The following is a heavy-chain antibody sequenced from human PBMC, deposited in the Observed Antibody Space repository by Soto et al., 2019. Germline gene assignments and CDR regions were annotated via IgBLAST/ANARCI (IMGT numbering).Heavy chain of an antibody. CDR2: ISYDGSNK. CDR1: GFTFSSYA. D-gene: IGHD5-12*01. V-gene: IGHV3-30-3*01. CDR3: ARLGYSGYDTWIQLWSYLYYFDY. Sequence: GGSLRLSCAASGFTFSSYAMHWFRQAPGKGLEWVAVISYDGSNKYYADSVKGRFTISRDNSKNTLYLQMNSLRAEDTAVYYCARLGYSGYDTWIQLWSYLYYFDYWGQGTLVTVSS. J-gene: IGHJ4*02.